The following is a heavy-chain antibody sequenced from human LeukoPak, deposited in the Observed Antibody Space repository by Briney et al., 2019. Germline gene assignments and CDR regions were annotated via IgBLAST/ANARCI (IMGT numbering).Heavy chain of an antibody. D-gene: IGHD2-2*02. V-gene: IGHV3-7*03. Sequence: SGGSLRLSCAASGFTFSSYWMSWVRQAPGKGLEWVANIKQDGSEKYYADSVKGRFTISRDNAKNSLYLQMNSLRAEDTALYYCAKDGGAGLLYLFDYWGQGTLVTVSS. CDR3: AKDGGAGLLYLFDY. J-gene: IGHJ4*02. CDR2: IKQDGSEK. CDR1: GFTFSSYW.